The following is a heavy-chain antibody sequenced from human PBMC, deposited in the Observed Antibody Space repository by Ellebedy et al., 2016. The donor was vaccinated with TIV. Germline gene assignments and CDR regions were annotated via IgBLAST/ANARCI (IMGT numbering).Heavy chain of an antibody. Sequence: GESLKISCAASGFTFSGYWMSWVRQAPGKGLEWVANIKQDGSEKYHVDSVKGRFTISRDNAKNSLYLQMNSLRAEDTAVYYCASWFGGRNYWGQGTLVTVSS. CDR1: GFTFSGYW. D-gene: IGHD3-10*01. CDR3: ASWFGGRNY. CDR2: IKQDGSEK. V-gene: IGHV3-7*03. J-gene: IGHJ4*02.